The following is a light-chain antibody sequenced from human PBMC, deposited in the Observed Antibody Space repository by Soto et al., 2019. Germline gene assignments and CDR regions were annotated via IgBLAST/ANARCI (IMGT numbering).Light chain of an antibody. CDR3: QQGTHWPWT. V-gene: IGKV2-30*01. CDR2: KVS. CDR1: QSLVYXDGYTY. Sequence: DVVMTQXXLSLXVTLGQPASISXRSSQSLVYXDGYTYLNWFQQRXGXSPRRLIYKVSNRDSGXXXXXXXXXSGTDFTLKISRVEAEDFGVYYCQQGTHWPWTFGQGTKVEIK. J-gene: IGKJ1*01.